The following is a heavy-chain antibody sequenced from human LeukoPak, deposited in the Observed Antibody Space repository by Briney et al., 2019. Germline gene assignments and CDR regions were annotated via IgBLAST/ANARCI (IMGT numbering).Heavy chain of an antibody. CDR3: ATIKEDY. Sequence: ASVKVSCKASGYTFTGYYIHWVRQAPGQGLEWMGWINPNSGDTNYAQEFQGRVTMTRDKSISTAYMELSSLRSDDTAVYYCATIKEDYWGQGTLVTVSS. CDR2: INPNSGDT. CDR1: GYTFTGYY. J-gene: IGHJ4*02. V-gene: IGHV1-2*02.